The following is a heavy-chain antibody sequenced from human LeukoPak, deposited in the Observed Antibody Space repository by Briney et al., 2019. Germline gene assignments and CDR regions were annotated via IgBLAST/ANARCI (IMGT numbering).Heavy chain of an antibody. J-gene: IGHJ4*02. CDR1: GFTFSSYA. D-gene: IGHD2-21*01. V-gene: IGHV3-30*03. Sequence: GGSLRLSCAASGFTFSSYAMHWVRQAPGKGLEWVAVISYDGSNKYYADSVKGRFTISRDNSRNTLYLQVNSLRAEDTAVYYCARDSPNEAILWWSIDYWGQGTLVTVSS. CDR2: ISYDGSNK. CDR3: ARDSPNEAILWWSIDY.